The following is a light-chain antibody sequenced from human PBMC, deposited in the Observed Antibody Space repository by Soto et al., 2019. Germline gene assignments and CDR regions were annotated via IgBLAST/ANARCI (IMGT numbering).Light chain of an antibody. Sequence: EIVMTQSPATLSVSPGERATLSCRASQSVSTYLAWYQQKPGQAPRLLIYDAYNRATGIPDRFNGSGSETDFTLTISRLEPEDFAVYYCQQYGSSLWTFGQGTKVDIK. J-gene: IGKJ1*01. CDR1: QSVSTY. CDR2: DAY. CDR3: QQYGSSLWT. V-gene: IGKV3-20*01.